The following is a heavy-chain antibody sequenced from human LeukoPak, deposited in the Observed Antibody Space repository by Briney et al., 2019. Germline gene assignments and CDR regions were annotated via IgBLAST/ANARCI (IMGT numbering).Heavy chain of an antibody. CDR3: ARDSPGVVPAAIVDGMDV. J-gene: IGHJ6*04. Sequence: PGGSLRLSCAASGFTFSSYGMHWVRQAPGKGLEWVAVIWYDGSNKYYADSVKGRFTISRDNSKNTLYLQMNSLRAEDTAVYYCARDSPGVVPAAIVDGMDVWGKGTTVTVSS. D-gene: IGHD2-2*02. V-gene: IGHV3-33*01. CDR1: GFTFSSYG. CDR2: IWYDGSNK.